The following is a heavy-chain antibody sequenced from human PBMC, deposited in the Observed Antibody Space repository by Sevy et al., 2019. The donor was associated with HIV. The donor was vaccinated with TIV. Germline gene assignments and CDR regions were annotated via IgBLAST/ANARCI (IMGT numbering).Heavy chain of an antibody. CDR2: ISGDGDRT. J-gene: IGHJ4*02. CDR3: AKGDWDYEILITMGHYFDK. CDR1: GFTFNIYA. V-gene: IGHV3-23*01. Sequence: GGSLRLSCATSGFTFNIYAMNWVRQAPGKGLEWVATISGDGDRTHYADSVKGRFTISRDNSRDTVDLQMSSLRAEDTAVYYCAKGDWDYEILITMGHYFDKWGQGTLVTVSS. D-gene: IGHD3-9*01.